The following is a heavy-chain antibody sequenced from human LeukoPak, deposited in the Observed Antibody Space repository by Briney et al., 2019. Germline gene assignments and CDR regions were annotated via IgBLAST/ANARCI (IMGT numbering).Heavy chain of an antibody. V-gene: IGHV1-2*02. CDR3: ARDGYYYDSSGYSYVDWFDP. CDR2: INPNSGGT. Sequence: ASVKVSCKASGYTFTGYYMHWVRQAPGQVLEWMGWINPNSGGTNYAQKFQGRVTMTRDTSISTAYMELSRLRSDDTAVYYCARDGYYYDSSGYSYVDWFDPWGQGTLVTVSS. J-gene: IGHJ5*02. CDR1: GYTFTGYY. D-gene: IGHD3-22*01.